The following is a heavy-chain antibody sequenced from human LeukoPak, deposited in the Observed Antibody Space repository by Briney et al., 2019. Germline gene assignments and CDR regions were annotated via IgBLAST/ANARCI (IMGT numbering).Heavy chain of an antibody. CDR1: TFSFSEYP. CDR2: ISGSGGST. J-gene: IGHJ4*02. CDR3: AKEGSSSY. V-gene: IGHV3-23*01. D-gene: IGHD6-13*01. Sequence: GGSLRLSCAASTFSFSEYPMGWVRQAPGKGLEWVSGISGSGGSTYYADSVEGRFTISRDNSKNTLYLQMNSLRAEDTAVYYCAKEGSSSYWGQGTLVTVSS.